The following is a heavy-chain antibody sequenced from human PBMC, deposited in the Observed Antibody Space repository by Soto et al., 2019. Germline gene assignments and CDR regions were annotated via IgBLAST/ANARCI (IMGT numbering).Heavy chain of an antibody. CDR2: IKRKIDGETT. D-gene: IGHD1-1*01. V-gene: IGHV3-15*01. CDR3: TIGTGLTEFDY. CDR1: GFTFSGAW. J-gene: IGHJ4*02. Sequence: PGGSLRLSCVVSGFTFSGAWMTWVRQAPGKGLEWVGRIKRKIDGETTDYAAPVKGRFTISRDDSKSTLYLQMNSLRTEDTAMYYGTIGTGLTEFDYWGLGALVTVSS.